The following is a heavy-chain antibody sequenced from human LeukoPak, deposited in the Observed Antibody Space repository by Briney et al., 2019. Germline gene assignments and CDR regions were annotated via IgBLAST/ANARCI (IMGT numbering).Heavy chain of an antibody. V-gene: IGHV3-30*18. CDR2: ISYDGSNK. CDR1: GFTFSSYG. D-gene: IGHD1-1*01. CDR3: AKVSIQTYFDY. J-gene: IGHJ4*02. Sequence: GSSLRLSCAASGFTFSSYGMHWVRQAPGKGLEWVAVISYDGSNKYYADAVKGRFTISRDNSKNTLYLQMNSLRAEDTAVYYCAKVSIQTYFDYWGQGTLVTVSS.